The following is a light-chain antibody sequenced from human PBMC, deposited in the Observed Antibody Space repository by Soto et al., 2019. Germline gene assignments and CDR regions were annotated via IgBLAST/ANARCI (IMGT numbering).Light chain of an antibody. V-gene: IGKV1-5*01. CDR2: DAS. CDR1: QSISNW. J-gene: IGKJ1*01. CDR3: QQYNSYPWT. Sequence: DIQMTQSPSTLSASVGDRVTITCRASQSISNWLAWYQQKPGKAPKLLIYDASSLESGVPSSFSGSGSGTDFTLTISSLQPDDFATYYCQQYNSYPWTFGQGTKVYIK.